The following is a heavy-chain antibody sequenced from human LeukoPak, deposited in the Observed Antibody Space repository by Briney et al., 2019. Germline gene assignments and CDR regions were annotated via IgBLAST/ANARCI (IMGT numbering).Heavy chain of an antibody. CDR2: ISYDGSNK. J-gene: IGHJ3*02. Sequence: GSLRLSCAASGFTFSSYAMHWVRQAPGKGLGWVAVISYDGSNKYYADSVKGRFTISRDNSKNTLYLQMNSLRAEDTAVYYCARDAVSYDFWSGHGAFDIWGQGTMVTVSS. CDR1: GFTFSSYA. CDR3: ARDAVSYDFWSGHGAFDI. V-gene: IGHV3-30-3*01. D-gene: IGHD3-3*01.